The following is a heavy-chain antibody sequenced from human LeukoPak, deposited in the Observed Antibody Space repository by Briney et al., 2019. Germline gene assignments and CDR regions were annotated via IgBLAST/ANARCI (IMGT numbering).Heavy chain of an antibody. V-gene: IGHV4-34*01. D-gene: IGHD3-22*01. CDR3: ARDSSGRTAFDI. CDR1: GGSFSGYY. J-gene: IGHJ3*02. CDR2: INHSGST. Sequence: SETLSLTCAVYGGSFSGYYWSWIRQPPGKGLEWIGEINHSGSTNYNPSLKSRVTISVDTSKNQFSLKLSSVTAADTAVYYCARDSSGRTAFDIWGQGTMVTVSS.